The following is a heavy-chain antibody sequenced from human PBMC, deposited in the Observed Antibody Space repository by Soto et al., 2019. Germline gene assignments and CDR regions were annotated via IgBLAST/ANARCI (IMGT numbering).Heavy chain of an antibody. V-gene: IGHV3-33*06. CDR3: AKGPAQTRNVDVGPLDY. Sequence: QVQLVESGGGVVQPGRSLRLSCAASGFTFSTYAMQWVRQAPGKGLEWVSLIWNDGTKKYYADSVKGRFSISRDDAKKAIYLEMISLSVEDTAVYYGAKGPAQTRNVDVGPLDYWGQGTLVTVSS. CDR1: GFTFSTYA. D-gene: IGHD1-1*01. J-gene: IGHJ4*02. CDR2: IWNDGTKK.